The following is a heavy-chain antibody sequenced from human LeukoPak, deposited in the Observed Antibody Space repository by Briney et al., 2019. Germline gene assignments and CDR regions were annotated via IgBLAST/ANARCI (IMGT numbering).Heavy chain of an antibody. CDR2: IYRGGTT. V-gene: IGHV3-66*01. Sequence: ETLSLTCTVSGGSISSYYWSWIRQVPGKGPEWLSVIYRGGTTYYTNSVKGRFIISRDNSKNTLYLEMNNLRAEDTTVYYCARDYYYDNSGQPVRVDYWGPGTLVTVSS. D-gene: IGHD3-22*01. CDR1: GGSISSYY. CDR3: ARDYYYDNSGQPVRVDY. J-gene: IGHJ4*02.